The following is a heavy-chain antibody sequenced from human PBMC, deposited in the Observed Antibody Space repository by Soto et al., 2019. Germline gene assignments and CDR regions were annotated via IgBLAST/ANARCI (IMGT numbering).Heavy chain of an antibody. V-gene: IGHV4-30-4*01. D-gene: IGHD2-21*01. CDR2: IYYSGST. CDR1: GGSISSGDYY. Sequence: PAETLSLTCTVSGGSISSGDYYWSWILQPPGKGLEWIGYIYYSGSTYYNPSLKSRVTISVDTSKNQFSLKLSSVTAADTAVYYCARQHCGGYLNWSERWGQGTLVSVSS. CDR3: ARQHCGGYLNWSER. J-gene: IGHJ5*02.